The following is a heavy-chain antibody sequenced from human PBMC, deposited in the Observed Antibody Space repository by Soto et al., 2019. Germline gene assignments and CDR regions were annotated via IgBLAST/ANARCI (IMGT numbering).Heavy chain of an antibody. Sequence: SETLSLTCTVSGGSVSSGNYYWSWIRQPPGKGLEWIGFIYYTGSSIYNPSLKSRVTMSLDKSNNQFSLKLTSVTAADTAVYYCARDLWGYCGADCYPLDVWGQGTTVTVSS. CDR1: GGSVSSGNYY. V-gene: IGHV4-61*01. J-gene: IGHJ6*02. D-gene: IGHD2-21*02. CDR2: IYYTGSS. CDR3: ARDLWGYCGADCYPLDV.